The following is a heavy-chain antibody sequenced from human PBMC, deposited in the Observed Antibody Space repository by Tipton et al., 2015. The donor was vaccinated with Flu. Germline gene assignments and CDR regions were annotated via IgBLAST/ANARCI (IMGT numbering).Heavy chain of an antibody. CDR2: IYHSGST. CDR1: GYSISSGYY. D-gene: IGHD2-2*01. Sequence: TLSLTCTVSGYSISSGYYWGWIRQPPGKGLEWIGSIYHSGSTYYNPSLKSRVTISVDTSKNQFSPKLSSVTAADTAVYYCARDPCSSTSCSPHNYYYYGMDVWGQGTTVTVSS. V-gene: IGHV4-38-2*02. CDR3: ARDPCSSTSCSPHNYYYYGMDV. J-gene: IGHJ6*02.